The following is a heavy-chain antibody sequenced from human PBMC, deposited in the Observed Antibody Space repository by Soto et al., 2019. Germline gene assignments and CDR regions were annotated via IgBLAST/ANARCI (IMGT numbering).Heavy chain of an antibody. V-gene: IGHV1-18*01. CDR3: ARVPSGWPFDY. Sequence: ASVKVSCKASGGTFSSYTISWVRQAPGQGLEWMGRIIAYNGNTNYAQKLQGRVTMTTDTSTSTAYMELRSLRSDDTAVYYCARVPSGWPFDYWGQGTLVTVSS. CDR2: IIAYNGNT. CDR1: GGTFSSYT. D-gene: IGHD6-19*01. J-gene: IGHJ4*02.